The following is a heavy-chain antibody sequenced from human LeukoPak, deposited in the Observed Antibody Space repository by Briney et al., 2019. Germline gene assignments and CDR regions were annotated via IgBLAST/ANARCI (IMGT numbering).Heavy chain of an antibody. CDR1: GGTFISYA. V-gene: IGHV1-69*13. J-gene: IGHJ3*01. CDR3: ARDEGYCYDF. D-gene: IGHD2-21*01. CDR2: IIPIFGTA. Sequence: SVKFSCKASGGTFISYAISWVRQAPGQGLEWMGGIIPIFGTANYAQKFQGRVTITADESTSTAYMELSSLRSEDTAVYYCARDEGYCYDFWGQGTMVTVSS.